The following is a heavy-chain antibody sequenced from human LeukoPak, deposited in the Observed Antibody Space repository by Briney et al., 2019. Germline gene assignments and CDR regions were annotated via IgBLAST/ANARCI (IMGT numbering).Heavy chain of an antibody. CDR1: GGSISSSSYY. V-gene: IGHV4-39*07. CDR3: ARTNYDYVWGSYRYYYYYYMDV. D-gene: IGHD3-16*02. Sequence: SETLSLTCTVSGGSISSSSYYWGWIRLPPGKGLEWIGSIYYSGSTYYNPSLKSRVTISVDTSKNQFSLKLSSVTAADTAVYYCARTNYDYVWGSYRYYYYYYMDVWGKGTTVTVSS. J-gene: IGHJ6*03. CDR2: IYYSGST.